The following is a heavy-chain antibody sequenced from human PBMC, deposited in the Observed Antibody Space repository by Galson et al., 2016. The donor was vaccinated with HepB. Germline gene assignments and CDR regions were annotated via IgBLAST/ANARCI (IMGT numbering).Heavy chain of an antibody. V-gene: IGHV4-59*01. D-gene: IGHD3-22*01. CDR2: IYYSGST. CDR1: GGSISSDY. J-gene: IGHJ4*02. CDR3: ARGDYDTRGYTMTFDY. Sequence: ETLSLTCTVSGGSISSDYWSWIRQPPGKGLEWIGYIYYSGSTNYNPSLKSRVTISVDTSKNQFSLKLNSVTAADTAVYYCARGDYDTRGYTMTFDYWGQGTMFPGFS.